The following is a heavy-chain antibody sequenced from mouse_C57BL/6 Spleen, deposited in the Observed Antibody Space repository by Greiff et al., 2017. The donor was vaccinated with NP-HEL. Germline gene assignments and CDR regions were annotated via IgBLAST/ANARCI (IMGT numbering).Heavy chain of an antibody. CDR3: TRDQYYGSSYPWFAY. J-gene: IGHJ3*01. CDR1: GFTFSSYA. CDR2: ISSGGDYI. Sequence: EVKLVESGEGLVKPGGSLKLSCAASGFTFSSYAMSWVRQTPEKRLEWVAYISSGGDYIYYADTVKGRVTISRDNARNTLYLQMSSLKSEDTAMYYCTRDQYYGSSYPWFAYWGQGTLVTVSA. D-gene: IGHD1-1*01. V-gene: IGHV5-9-1*02.